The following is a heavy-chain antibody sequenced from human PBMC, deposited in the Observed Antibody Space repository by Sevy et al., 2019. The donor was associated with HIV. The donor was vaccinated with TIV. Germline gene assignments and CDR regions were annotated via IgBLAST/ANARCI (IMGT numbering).Heavy chain of an antibody. CDR3: ARMKFWNGYFDY. D-gene: IGHD3-3*01. J-gene: IGHJ4*02. CDR2: IYYSGRT. Sequence: SETLSLTCSVSGGSISNADYYWSWIRQPPGKGLEWIGYIYYSGRTYYNPSLKSRISISVDTSRNQFSLSLDSVTAADTAVYYCARMKFWNGYFDYWGQGTLLTVS. V-gene: IGHV4-30-4*01. CDR1: GGSISNADYY.